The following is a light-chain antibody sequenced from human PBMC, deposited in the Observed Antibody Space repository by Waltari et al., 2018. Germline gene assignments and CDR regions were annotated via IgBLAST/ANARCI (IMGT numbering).Light chain of an antibody. CDR3: SSYTTTTTLV. J-gene: IGLJ1*01. CDR1: RSDVGSYSY. CDR2: AVT. V-gene: IGLV2-14*01. Sequence: QSAPTQPASVSVSPGQSITISCTGTRSDVGSYSYVSWYRQYPGQAPELLIYAVTHRPSGVSDRFSGSRSGSTASLTISGLQTEDEADYFCSSYTTTTTLVFGTGTKVIVL.